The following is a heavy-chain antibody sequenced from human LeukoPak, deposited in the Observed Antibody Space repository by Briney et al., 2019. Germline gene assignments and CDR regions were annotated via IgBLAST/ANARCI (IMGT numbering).Heavy chain of an antibody. D-gene: IGHD5-24*01. CDR2: IYNTGST. CDR1: GGSIRSYY. CDR3: ARAGEVRDGYKGTFDY. J-gene: IGHJ4*02. V-gene: IGHV4-59*01. Sequence: SETLSLTCTVSGGSIRSYYWSWIRQPPGKGLEWIGYIYNTGSTVYNPSLKNPVTISVDTSKNQFSLQLSSVTAADTAVYYCARAGEVRDGYKGTFDYWGQGTLVTVSS.